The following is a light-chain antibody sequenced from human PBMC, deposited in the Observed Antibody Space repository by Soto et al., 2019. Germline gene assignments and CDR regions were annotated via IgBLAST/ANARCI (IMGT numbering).Light chain of an antibody. CDR2: GAS. J-gene: IGKJ5*01. CDR3: QQYTGPPTT. Sequence: EIGMTQSPSTLSVSPGERATLSCKASQSVSSSYLAWYQQRPGQAPRLLIHGASKRATGIPDRFSGSGSGTDFTLTITRLEPEDSAVYFCQQYTGPPTTFGQGTRLETK. V-gene: IGKV3-20*01. CDR1: QSVSSSY.